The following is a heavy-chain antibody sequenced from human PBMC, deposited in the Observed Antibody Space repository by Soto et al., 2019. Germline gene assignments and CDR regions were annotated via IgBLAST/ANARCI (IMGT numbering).Heavy chain of an antibody. Sequence: GGSLRLSCAASGFTFSSYAMSWVHQAPGKGLEWVSAISGSGGSTYYADSVKGRFTISRDNSKNTLYLQMNSLRAEDTAVYYCAKDGSPQWLAYYYYMDVWGKGTTVTVSS. V-gene: IGHV3-23*01. D-gene: IGHD6-19*01. CDR2: ISGSGGST. J-gene: IGHJ6*03. CDR1: GFTFSSYA. CDR3: AKDGSPQWLAYYYYMDV.